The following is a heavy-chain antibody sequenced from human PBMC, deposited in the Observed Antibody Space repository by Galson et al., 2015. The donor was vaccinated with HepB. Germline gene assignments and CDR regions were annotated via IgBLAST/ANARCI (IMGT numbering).Heavy chain of an antibody. CDR2: ISYDGSNK. D-gene: IGHD3-3*01. J-gene: IGHJ6*02. CDR1: GFTFSSYG. CDR3: AKDLGNDFWSGTPGGYYYYGMDV. V-gene: IGHV3-30*18. Sequence: SLRLSCAASGFTFSSYGMHWVRQAPGKGLEWVAVISYDGSNKYYADSVKGRFTISRDNSKNTLYLQMNSLRAEDTAVYYCAKDLGNDFWSGTPGGYYYYGMDVWGQGTTVTVSS.